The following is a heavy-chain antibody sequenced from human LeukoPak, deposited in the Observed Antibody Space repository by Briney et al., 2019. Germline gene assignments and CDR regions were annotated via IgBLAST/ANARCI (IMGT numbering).Heavy chain of an antibody. V-gene: IGHV3-23*01. CDR2: IIGSGGNT. Sequence: PGGSLRLSCAASGFTFNNYAMTWVRQAPGKGLEWVSTIIGSGGNTDYADSVKGRFTISRDNSKDTLFLQMDSLRVEDTAVCYCATFCSGGDCYSFAPWGQGTLVTVSS. CDR3: ATFCSGGDCYSFAP. CDR1: GFTFNNYA. J-gene: IGHJ5*02. D-gene: IGHD2-15*01.